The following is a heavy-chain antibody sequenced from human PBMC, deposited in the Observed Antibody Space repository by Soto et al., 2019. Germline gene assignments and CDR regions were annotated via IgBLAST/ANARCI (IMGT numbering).Heavy chain of an antibody. CDR2: ISYDGSNK. Sequence: QVQLVESGGGVVQPGRSLRLSCAASGFTFSSYAMHWVRQAPGKGLEWVAVISYDGSNKYYADSVKGRFTISRDNSKNTLYLQMNSLRAEDTAVYYCAREHLDEVGAKGGMDVWGQGTTVTVSS. V-gene: IGHV3-30-3*01. CDR3: AREHLDEVGAKGGMDV. CDR1: GFTFSSYA. J-gene: IGHJ6*02. D-gene: IGHD1-26*01.